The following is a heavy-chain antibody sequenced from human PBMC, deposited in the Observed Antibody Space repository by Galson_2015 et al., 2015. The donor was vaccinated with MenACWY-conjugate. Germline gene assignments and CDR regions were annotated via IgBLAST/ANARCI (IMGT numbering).Heavy chain of an antibody. CDR2: VIPALGTA. J-gene: IGHJ4*02. Sequence: SVKVSCKASGGSFTTYAISWARQAPGQGLEWMGRVIPALGTANYAQEFQGRVTIAADKSTSTVYMDLSSLRSEDTAVYYCARGQHWGDYFDSWGQGTLVIVSS. CDR1: GGSFTTYA. CDR3: ARGQHWGDYFDS. V-gene: IGHV1-69*04. D-gene: IGHD3-16*01.